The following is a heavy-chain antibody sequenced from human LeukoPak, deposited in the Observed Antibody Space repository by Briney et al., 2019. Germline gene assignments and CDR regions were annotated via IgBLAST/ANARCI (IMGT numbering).Heavy chain of an antibody. CDR2: ISSSGHVT. D-gene: IGHD6-19*01. J-gene: IGHJ4*02. Sequence: GGSLGLSCAASGFTFTSHSMSWVRQAPGKGLEWVSAISSSGHVTFYADSVKGRFTVSRDQSQNTLFLQMSSLRADDTAVYYCAKHRLPVAGSPSKNPTAYFEDWGQGILVTVSS. V-gene: IGHV3-23*01. CDR1: GFTFTSHS. CDR3: AKHRLPVAGSPSKNPTAYFED.